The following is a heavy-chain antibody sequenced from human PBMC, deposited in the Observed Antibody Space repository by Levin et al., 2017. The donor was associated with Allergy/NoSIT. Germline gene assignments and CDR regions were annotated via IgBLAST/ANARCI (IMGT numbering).Heavy chain of an antibody. CDR1: GFTFNTYA. CDR2: ISSNGDHT. Sequence: GESLKISCAASGFTFNTYAMNWVRLAPGKGLEWVSAISSNGDHTYYPDSVKGRFTISRDNGRNSLFLQMNSLRAEDTAVYYCAGLQYGGYGEDYWGQGTLVTVSS. V-gene: IGHV3-21*01. J-gene: IGHJ4*02. D-gene: IGHD4-17*01. CDR3: AGLQYGGYGEDY.